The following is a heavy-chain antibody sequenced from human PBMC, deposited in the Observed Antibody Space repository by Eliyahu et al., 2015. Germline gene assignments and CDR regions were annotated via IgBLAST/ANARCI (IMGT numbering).Heavy chain of an antibody. D-gene: IGHD2-2*01. Sequence: EVQLLESGGGLVQPGGSLRLSXAAXGFTFSSYAMXRGRQGPGKGVEWVSAISGSGGSTYYADSVKGRFTISRDNSKNTLYLQMNSLRAEDTAVYYCAKDFPSSTSCYDYWGQGTLVTVSS. CDR1: GFTFSSYA. J-gene: IGHJ4*02. CDR2: ISGSGGST. CDR3: AKDFPSSTSCYDY. V-gene: IGHV3-23*01.